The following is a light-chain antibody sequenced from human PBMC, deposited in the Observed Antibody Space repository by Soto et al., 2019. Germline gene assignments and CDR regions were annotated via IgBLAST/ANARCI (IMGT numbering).Light chain of an antibody. CDR1: QSVGSSY. CDR3: QQNGSSPYT. Sequence: EIVLTQSPGTLSLSPGERATLSCRASQSVGSSYLAWYQQKPGQAPRLLIYAASSRATGIPARFSGGGSGTGFTLTISRLEPEDFAVYYCQQNGSSPYTFGQGTKLEI. J-gene: IGKJ2*01. V-gene: IGKV3-20*01. CDR2: AAS.